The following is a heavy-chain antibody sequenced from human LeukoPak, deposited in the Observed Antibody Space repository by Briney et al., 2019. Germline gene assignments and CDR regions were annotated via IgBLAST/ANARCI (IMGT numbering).Heavy chain of an antibody. J-gene: IGHJ5*02. CDR2: ISAYNGNT. CDR1: GYTFTSFG. V-gene: IGHV1-18*01. Sequence: ASVKVSCKASGYTFTSFGISWVRQAPGQGLEWMEWISAYNGNTNYAQKLQGRVTMTTETSTSTAYMELRSLRSDDTAVYYCARDYDILTASPFDPWGQGTLVTVSS. D-gene: IGHD3-9*01. CDR3: ARDYDILTASPFDP.